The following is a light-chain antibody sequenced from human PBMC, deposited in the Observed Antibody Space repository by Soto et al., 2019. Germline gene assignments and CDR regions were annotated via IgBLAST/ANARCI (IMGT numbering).Light chain of an antibody. J-gene: IGLJ1*01. CDR2: EVS. Sequence: QSVLTQPASVSGSPGQSISISCTGTSSDVGGYKYVSWYQQHPGKAPKLMIYEVSNRPSGVSNRFSGSKSGTSASLAITGLQAEDEADYYCQSYDSSLSGSEVFGTGTKVTVL. V-gene: IGLV2-14*01. CDR1: SSDVGGYKY. CDR3: QSYDSSLSGSEV.